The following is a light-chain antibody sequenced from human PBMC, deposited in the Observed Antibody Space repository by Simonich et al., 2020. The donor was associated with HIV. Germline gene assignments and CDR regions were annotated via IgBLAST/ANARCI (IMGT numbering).Light chain of an antibody. J-gene: IGLJ3*02. CDR1: SSDVGVYNY. CDR3: SSYTSSSNLV. V-gene: IGLV2-14*03. Sequence: QSALTQPASVSGSPGQSITISCTGTSSDVGVYNYVSWYQQHPGKAPKLMIYDVSHRPSGVSNRFSGTKSGNTASLTISGLQAEDEADYYCSSYTSSSNLVFGGGTKLTVL. CDR2: DVS.